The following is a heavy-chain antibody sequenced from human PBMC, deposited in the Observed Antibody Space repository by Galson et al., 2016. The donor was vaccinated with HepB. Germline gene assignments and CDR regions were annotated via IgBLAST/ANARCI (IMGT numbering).Heavy chain of an antibody. CDR3: ARGPSDSDFGSYFDS. CDR2: ISSGSTYI. CDR1: GFTFSRYS. V-gene: IGHV3-21*01. Sequence: LRLSCAASGFTFSRYSMNWVRQAPGRELEWVASISSGSTYIYYVDSVKGRFTVSRDNAQNSLYLQMNSLRAEDTAVYFCARGPSDSDFGSYFDSWGQGALVTVSS. D-gene: IGHD3-3*01. J-gene: IGHJ5*01.